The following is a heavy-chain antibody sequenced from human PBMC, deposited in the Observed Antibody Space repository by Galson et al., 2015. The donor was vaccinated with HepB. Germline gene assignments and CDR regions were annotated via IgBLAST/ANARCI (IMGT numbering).Heavy chain of an antibody. CDR3: ATLLPSGSWTRGSFDY. D-gene: IGHD6-13*01. CDR1: GYTLTELS. V-gene: IGHV1-24*01. CDR2: FDPEDGET. Sequence: SVKVSCKVSGYTLTELSMHWVRQAPGKGLEWMGGFDPEDGETIYAQKFQGRVTMTEDTSTDTAYMELSSLRSEDTAVYYCATLLPSGSWTRGSFDYWGQGTLVTVSS. J-gene: IGHJ4*02.